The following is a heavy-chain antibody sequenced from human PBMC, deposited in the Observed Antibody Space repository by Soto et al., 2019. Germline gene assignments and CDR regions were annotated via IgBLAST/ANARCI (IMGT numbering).Heavy chain of an antibody. CDR2: INHSGST. D-gene: IGHD3-22*01. CDR3: ASNLVYYDDNSGPLDV. J-gene: IGHJ6*02. Sequence: SETLSLTCAVNSGSFRYYYWTWIRQPPGKGLEWIGEINHSGSTNYSPSLKSRITMSVDTSKNQFSLKLSSVTAADTAVYYCASNLVYYDDNSGPLDVWGQGTTVTVSS. V-gene: IGHV4-34*01. CDR1: SGSFRYYY.